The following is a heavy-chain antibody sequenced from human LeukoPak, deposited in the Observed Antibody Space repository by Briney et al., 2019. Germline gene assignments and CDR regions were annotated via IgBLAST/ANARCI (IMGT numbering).Heavy chain of an antibody. CDR3: ARVGGSSTFRTYNWFDP. D-gene: IGHD1-26*01. J-gene: IGHJ5*02. Sequence: GGSLRLSCAASGFTFSSYWMHWVRQAPGKGLVWVSRINSDGSSTSYADSVKGRFTISRDNAKNTLYLQMNSLRAEDTAVYYCARVGGSSTFRTYNWFDPWGQGTLVTVSS. V-gene: IGHV3-74*01. CDR2: INSDGSST. CDR1: GFTFSSYW.